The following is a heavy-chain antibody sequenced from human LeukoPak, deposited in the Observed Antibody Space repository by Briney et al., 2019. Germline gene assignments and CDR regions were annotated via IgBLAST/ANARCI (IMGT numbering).Heavy chain of an antibody. CDR3: ARAYGDYVGYFQH. D-gene: IGHD4-17*01. J-gene: IGHJ1*01. CDR2: IYHSGTT. V-gene: IGHV4-30-2*01. Sequence: SETLSLTCAVSGGSISSGGYSWSWLRQPPGKGLEWIGYIYHSGTTYYNPSLKSRVTITVDRSKNQFSLKLSSVTAAATAVYYCARAYGDYVGYFQHWGQGTLVTVSS. CDR1: GGSISSGGYS.